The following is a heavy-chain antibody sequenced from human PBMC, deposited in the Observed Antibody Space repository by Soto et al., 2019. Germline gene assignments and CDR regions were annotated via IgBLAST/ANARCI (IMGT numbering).Heavy chain of an antibody. CDR3: ARGLDPLPLDY. D-gene: IGHD4-17*01. Sequence: SETLSLTLTVYVVYVSSHWWDCIRMRPGKGLEGIAGMHHSGVTNYSTSLKSRVNISLHTSEKIFSLKLTSVATADPAVDYCARGLDPLPLDYSGQGLMVTLSS. J-gene: IGHJ4*02. V-gene: IGHV4-59*02. CDR1: VVYVSSHW. CDR2: MHHSGVT.